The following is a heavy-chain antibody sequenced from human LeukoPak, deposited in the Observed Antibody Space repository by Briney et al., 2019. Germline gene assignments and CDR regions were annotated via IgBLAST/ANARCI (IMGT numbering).Heavy chain of an antibody. CDR1: GFTFSSYA. V-gene: IGHV3-23*01. CDR3: ARDRRNYGSGTFYLGFSYGMDV. D-gene: IGHD3-10*01. CDR2: ISGSGGST. Sequence: GSLRLSCAASGFTFSSYAMSWVRQAPGKGLEWVSAISGSGGSTYYADSVKGRFTISRDNARNTLYLQMNSLRAEDTAVYFCARDRRNYGSGTFYLGFSYGMDVWGQGTTVTVSS. J-gene: IGHJ6*02.